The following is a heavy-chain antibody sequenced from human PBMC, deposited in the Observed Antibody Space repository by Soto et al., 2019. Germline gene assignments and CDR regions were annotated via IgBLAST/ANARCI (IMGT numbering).Heavy chain of an antibody. D-gene: IGHD2-8*01. CDR3: ARVRARPLYYLDY. CDR2: IKQDGSEK. V-gene: IGHV3-7*03. CDR1: GFTFSSYW. J-gene: IGHJ4*02. Sequence: PGCSLRLSCAASGFTFSSYWMSWVRQAPGKGLEWVANIKQDGSEKYYVDSVKGRFTISRDNAKNSLYLQMNSLRAEDTAVYYCARVRARPLYYLDYWGQGTLVTASS.